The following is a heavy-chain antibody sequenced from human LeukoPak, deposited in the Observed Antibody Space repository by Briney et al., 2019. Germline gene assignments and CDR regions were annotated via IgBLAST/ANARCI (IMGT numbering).Heavy chain of an antibody. CDR2: ISSSSSYT. D-gene: IGHD2-15*01. V-gene: IGHV3-11*06. CDR3: ARGLGYCSGGSCYPPVS. CDR1: GFTFSDYY. J-gene: IGHJ6*02. Sequence: GGSLRLSCAASGFTFSDYYMSWIRQAPGKGLEWVSYISSSSSYTNYADSVKGRFTISRDNAKNSLYLQMNSLRAEDTAVYYCARGLGYCSGGSCYPPVSWGQGTTVTVSS.